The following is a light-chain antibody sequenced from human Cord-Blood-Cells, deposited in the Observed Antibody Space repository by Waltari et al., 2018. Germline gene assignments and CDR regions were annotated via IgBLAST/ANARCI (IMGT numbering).Light chain of an antibody. Sequence: QSALTQPASVSGSPGQSITISCTGTSSAFGGYNYVSWYQQHPGKAPQLMIYDVSNRPSGVSNRFSGSKSGNTASLTISGLQAEDEADYYCSSYTSSSTRVFGGGTKLTVL. CDR3: SSYTSSSTRV. J-gene: IGLJ2*01. CDR1: SSAFGGYNY. V-gene: IGLV2-14*01. CDR2: DVS.